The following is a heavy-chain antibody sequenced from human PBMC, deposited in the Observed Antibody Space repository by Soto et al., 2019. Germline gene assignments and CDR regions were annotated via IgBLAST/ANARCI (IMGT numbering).Heavy chain of an antibody. Sequence: GESLKISCKGSGYSFTSYWISWVRQMPGKGLEWMGRIDPSDSYTNYSPSFQGHVTISADKSISTAYLQMNSLRVEDTAVYYCARRGPGTYFEYWGQGTLVTVSS. CDR3: ARRGPGTYFEY. CDR2: IDPSDSYT. CDR1: GYSFTSYW. D-gene: IGHD6-13*01. V-gene: IGHV5-10-1*01. J-gene: IGHJ4*02.